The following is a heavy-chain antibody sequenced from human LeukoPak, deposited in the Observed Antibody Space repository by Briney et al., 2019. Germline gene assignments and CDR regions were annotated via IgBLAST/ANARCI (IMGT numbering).Heavy chain of an antibody. J-gene: IGHJ4*02. CDR1: GYTFTSYA. V-gene: IGHV1-3*01. Sequence: ASVKVSCKASGYTFTSYAMHWVRQAPGQRLEWMGWINAGNGNTKYSQKFQGRVTITADESTSTAYMELSSLRSEDTAVYYCASSITITIFGVVKEYYFDYWGQGTLVTVSS. CDR2: INAGNGNT. CDR3: ASSITITIFGVVKEYYFDY. D-gene: IGHD3-3*01.